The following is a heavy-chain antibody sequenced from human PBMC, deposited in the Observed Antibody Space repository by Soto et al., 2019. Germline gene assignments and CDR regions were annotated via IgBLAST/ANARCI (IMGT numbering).Heavy chain of an antibody. D-gene: IGHD1-26*01. V-gene: IGHV4-61*01. CDR3: TRAPVSGGYCFDF. CDR1: GGSVSSGNYY. Sequence: SETLSLTCTVSGGSVSSGNYYWSWIRHPPGKGLEWIGYIFHTGTTNYNPSLKSRVTISLDTSMNQFSLKLSSVTPADTAVYYCTRAPVSGGYCFDFWGQGTPVTVPS. J-gene: IGHJ4*02. CDR2: IFHTGTT.